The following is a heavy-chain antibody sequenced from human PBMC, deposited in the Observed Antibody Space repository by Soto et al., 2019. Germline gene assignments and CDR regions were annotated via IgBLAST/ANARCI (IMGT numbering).Heavy chain of an antibody. CDR3: ARSVGVTTLSYLDY. V-gene: IGHV1-69*13. D-gene: IGHD1-26*01. CDR2: IIPMFGTA. CDR1: GGTFSSYG. Sequence: SVKVSCKAAGGTFSSYGISWVRRAPGQGLEWMGGIIPMFGTATHTQNFQGRLTITADESTSTAYMELSSLRSEDTAVYFCARSVGVTTLSYLDYWGQGTLVTVSS. J-gene: IGHJ4*02.